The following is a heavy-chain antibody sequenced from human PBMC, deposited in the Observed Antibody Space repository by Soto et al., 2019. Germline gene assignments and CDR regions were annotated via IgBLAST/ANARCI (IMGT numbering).Heavy chain of an antibody. J-gene: IGHJ4*02. CDR3: AKLKVAAAGTLFDY. Sequence: HPGGSLSLSCAASGFTFSSYAMSWVRQAPGKGLEWVSAISGSGGSTYYADSVKGRFTISRDNSKNTLYLQMNSLRAEDTAVYYCAKLKVAAAGTLFDYWGQGTLVTVSS. V-gene: IGHV3-23*01. D-gene: IGHD6-13*01. CDR1: GFTFSSYA. CDR2: ISGSGGST.